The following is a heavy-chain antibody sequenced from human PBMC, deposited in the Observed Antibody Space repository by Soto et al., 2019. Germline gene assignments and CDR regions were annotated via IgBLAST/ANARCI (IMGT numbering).Heavy chain of an antibody. CDR1: GYTFTSYY. CDR3: ARGRYYYGSGTPNWFVP. D-gene: IGHD3-10*01. V-gene: IGHV1-46*01. J-gene: IGHJ5*02. CDR2: INPSCGST. Sequence: ASVKVSCKASGYTFTSYYIHWVRQAPGQGLEWMGIINPSCGSTSYAQKFQGRVTMTRDTSTSTVYMELSSLRSEDTAVYYCARGRYYYGSGTPNWFVPWGQGPTVTV.